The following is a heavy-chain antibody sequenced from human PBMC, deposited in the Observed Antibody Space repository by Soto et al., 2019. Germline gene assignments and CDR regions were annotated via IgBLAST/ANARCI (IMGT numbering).Heavy chain of an antibody. D-gene: IGHD2-2*01. CDR2: IYYSGST. V-gene: IGHV4-39*01. J-gene: IGHJ4*02. Sequence: SETLSLTCTVSGGSISSSSYYWGWIRQPPGKGLEWIGSIYYSGSTYYNPSLKSRVTISVDTSKNQFSLKLSSVTAADTAVYYCARQSVVVPAVPFDYWGQGTLVTVSS. CDR3: ARQSVVVPAVPFDY. CDR1: GGSISSSSYY.